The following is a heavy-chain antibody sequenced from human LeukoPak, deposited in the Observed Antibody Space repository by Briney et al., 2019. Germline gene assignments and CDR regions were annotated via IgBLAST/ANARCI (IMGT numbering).Heavy chain of an antibody. Sequence: GGSLRLSCAASGFTVSSNYMSWVRQAPGKGLEWVSVIYSGGGTYYADSVKGRFTLSRDNGKNSLFLQMNSLRAEDTAVYYCARGGMGANSQEYFYYGMDVWGQGTTVTVSS. CDR2: IYSGGGT. CDR1: GFTVSSNY. J-gene: IGHJ6*02. V-gene: IGHV3-53*01. D-gene: IGHD2-8*01. CDR3: ARGGMGANSQEYFYYGMDV.